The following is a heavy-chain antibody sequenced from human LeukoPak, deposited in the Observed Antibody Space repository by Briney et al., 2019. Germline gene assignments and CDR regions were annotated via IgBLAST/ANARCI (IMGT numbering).Heavy chain of an antibody. CDR2: IYYSGNT. V-gene: IGHV4-39*07. Sequence: PSETLSLTCTVSGVSISSSNSYWGWIRQPPGKGLEWIGSIYYSGNTYYNASLKSQVSISIDTSKNQFSLKLSSVTAADTAVYYCARVAQFGNYYYYYMDVWGKGTTVTVSS. D-gene: IGHD1-14*01. CDR3: ARVAQFGNYYYYYMDV. J-gene: IGHJ6*03. CDR1: GVSISSSNSY.